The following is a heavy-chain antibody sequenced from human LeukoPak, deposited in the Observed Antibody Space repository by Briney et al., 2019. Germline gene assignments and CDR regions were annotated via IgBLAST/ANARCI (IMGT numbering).Heavy chain of an antibody. D-gene: IGHD3-10*01. CDR3: ARAPRELFDY. CDR1: GFTFSSYS. CDR2: ISSSSSYI. V-gene: IGHV3-21*01. Sequence: GGSLRLSCAASGFTFSSYSMNWVRQAPGKGLEWVSSISSSSSYIYYADSVKGRFTISRDNAKNSLYLQMNSLRAEDTAAYYCARAPRELFDYWGQGTLVTVSS. J-gene: IGHJ4*02.